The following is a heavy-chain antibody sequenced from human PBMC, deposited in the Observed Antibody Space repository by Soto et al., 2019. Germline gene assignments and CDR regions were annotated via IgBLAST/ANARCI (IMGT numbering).Heavy chain of an antibody. CDR1: GFTFSSYG. CDR2: IWYDGSNK. CDR3: ARVSGADIVATITSYYYYGMGV. Sequence: GGSLRLSCAASGFTFSSYGMHWVRQAPGKGLEWVAVIWYDGSNKYYADSVKGRFTISRDNSKNTLYLQMNSLRAEDTAVYYCARVSGADIVATITSYYYYGMGVWGQGTTVTVSS. V-gene: IGHV3-33*01. D-gene: IGHD5-12*01. J-gene: IGHJ6*02.